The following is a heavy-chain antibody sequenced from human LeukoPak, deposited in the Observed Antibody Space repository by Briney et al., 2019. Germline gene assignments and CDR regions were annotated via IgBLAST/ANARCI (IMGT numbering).Heavy chain of an antibody. V-gene: IGHV3-43*01. CDR3: ARAPYGSGSYSIDF. Sequence: GGSLRLSCAASGFAFHDYTMHWVRQAPGKGLEWVSLISWDSGSIFYADSVQGRFTISRDNTKKSLFLQMISLRIEDTALYYCARAPYGSGSYSIDFWGQGTPVTVSS. CDR2: ISWDSGSI. D-gene: IGHD3-10*01. J-gene: IGHJ4*02. CDR1: GFAFHDYT.